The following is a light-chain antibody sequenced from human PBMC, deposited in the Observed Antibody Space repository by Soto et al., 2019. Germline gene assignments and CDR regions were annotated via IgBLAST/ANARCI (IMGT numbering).Light chain of an antibody. J-gene: IGKJ4*01. CDR2: TAS. CDR1: QSISNY. Sequence: DIQMTHSPSSLSASVGDRVTITCRASQSISNYLNWYQQKPGKAPNLLIYTASSLQSGVPSRFSGSGSGTDFTLTISSLQPEDFATYYCQQAYSTPPTFGGGTKV. V-gene: IGKV1-39*01. CDR3: QQAYSTPPT.